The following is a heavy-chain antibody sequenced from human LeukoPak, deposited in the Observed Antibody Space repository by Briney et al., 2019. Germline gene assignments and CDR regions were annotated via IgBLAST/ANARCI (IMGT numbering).Heavy chain of an antibody. V-gene: IGHV4-34*01. J-gene: IGHJ4*02. D-gene: IGHD5-12*01. CDR1: GGSFSGYY. CDR3: ARGGYSGYASSYFDY. CDR2: INHSGST. Sequence: SETLSLTCAVYGGSFSGYYWSWIRPPPGKGLGGIGEINHSGSTNYNPSLKSRVTISVESSKNQFSLKLSSVTAADTAVYYCARGGYSGYASSYFDYWGQGTLVTVSS.